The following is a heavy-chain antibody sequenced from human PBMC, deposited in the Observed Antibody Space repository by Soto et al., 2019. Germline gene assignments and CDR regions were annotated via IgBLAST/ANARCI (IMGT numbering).Heavy chain of an antibody. CDR3: SRGRYCLTGRCFPNWFDS. Sequence: QVQLLESGPGLVKPSLTLSLTCSVSGDSISNLDYFWAWIRQPPGQALEYIGYIYKSATSYYNPSFESRVAISVDTSKSQFSLNVTSVTAADTAVYFCSRGRYCLTGRCFPNWFDSWGQGALVTVSS. D-gene: IGHD7-27*01. CDR2: IYKSATS. V-gene: IGHV4-30-4*01. J-gene: IGHJ5*01. CDR1: GDSISNLDYF.